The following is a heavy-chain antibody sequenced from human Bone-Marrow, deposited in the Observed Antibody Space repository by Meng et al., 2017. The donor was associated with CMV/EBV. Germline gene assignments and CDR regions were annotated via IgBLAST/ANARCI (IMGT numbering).Heavy chain of an antibody. D-gene: IGHD2-2*01. CDR2: ISSSSSYI. CDR3: ARVGDRYCSSTSCSPFDY. V-gene: IGHV3-21*01. J-gene: IGHJ4*02. Sequence: GESLKISCAASGFTVSSNYMSWVRQAPGKGLEWVSSISSSSSYIYYADSVKGRFTISRDNAKNSLYLQMNSLRAEDTAVYYCARVGDRYCSSTSCSPFDYWGQGTLVTVSS. CDR1: GFTVSSNY.